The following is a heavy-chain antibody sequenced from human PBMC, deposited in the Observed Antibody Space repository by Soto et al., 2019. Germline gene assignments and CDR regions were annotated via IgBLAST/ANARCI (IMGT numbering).Heavy chain of an antibody. CDR1: GFTFSSYG. Sequence: GGSLRLSCAASGFTFSSYGMHWVRQAPGKGLEWVAVISYDGSNKYYADSVKGRFTISRDNSKNTLYLQMNSLRAEDTAVYYCAKLDDSSGYYSVILLYGMDVWGQGTTVTVSS. CDR2: ISYDGSNK. J-gene: IGHJ6*02. V-gene: IGHV3-30*18. CDR3: AKLDDSSGYYSVILLYGMDV. D-gene: IGHD3-22*01.